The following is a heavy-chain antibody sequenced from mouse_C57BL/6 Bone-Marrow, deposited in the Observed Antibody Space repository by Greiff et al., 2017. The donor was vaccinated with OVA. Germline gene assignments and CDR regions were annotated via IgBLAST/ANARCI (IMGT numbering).Heavy chain of an antibody. V-gene: IGHV1-19*01. J-gene: IGHJ2*01. Sequence: VQLQQSGPVLVKPGASVKMSCKASGYTFTDYYMNWVKQSPGKSLEWIGVIYPYNGGTSYNQKFKGKATLTVDKSSSTAYMEHTSLTSEDSAVDYCAGVGDEDLDYWGQGTTLTVSS. CDR3: AGVGDEDLDY. D-gene: IGHD3-3*01. CDR2: IYPYNGGT. CDR1: GYTFTDYY.